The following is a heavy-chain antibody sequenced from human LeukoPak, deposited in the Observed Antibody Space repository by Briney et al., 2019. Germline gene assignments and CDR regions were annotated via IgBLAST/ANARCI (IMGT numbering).Heavy chain of an antibody. CDR3: AKAPPYKKYFDY. V-gene: IGHV3-23*01. CDR2: ISNSGDAT. CDR1: GFTFGNYA. Sequence: GGSLRLSCAASGFTFGNYAMSWVRQARGKGLEWVSTISNSGDATYYADSVKGRFTISRDNSKNTLYLQMNSLRAEDTAVYYSAKAPPYKKYFDYWGQGTLVTVSS. D-gene: IGHD1-1*01. J-gene: IGHJ4*02.